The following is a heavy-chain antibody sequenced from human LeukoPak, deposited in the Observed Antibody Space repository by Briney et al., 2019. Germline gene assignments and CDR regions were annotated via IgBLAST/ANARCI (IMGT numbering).Heavy chain of an antibody. CDR3: ARGDFWNPYDY. Sequence: ASVKVSCKASGYTFTFYAINWVRQAPGQGLEWMGWINTNTGNPTYAQGFAGRFVFSLDTPVNTAYLQISSLKAEDTAEYYCARGDFWNPYDYWGQGTLVTVSS. J-gene: IGHJ4*02. V-gene: IGHV7-4-1*02. D-gene: IGHD3-3*01. CDR1: GYTFTFYA. CDR2: INTNTGNP.